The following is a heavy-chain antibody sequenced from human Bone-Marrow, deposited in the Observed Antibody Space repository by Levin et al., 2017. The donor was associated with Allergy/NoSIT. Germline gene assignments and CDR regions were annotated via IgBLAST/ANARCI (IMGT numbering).Heavy chain of an antibody. CDR1: GYTFTELF. Sequence: ASVKVSCKASGYTFTELFIHWVRQAPGHGLEWMGRINPNTGVPEYSQEFQGRVTMSRDTSINTAYMEVSGLRSDDTAVYYCAILGEGMETYYFYTMDVWGQGTSVTVS. V-gene: IGHV1-2*06. CDR3: AILGEGMETYYFYTMDV. J-gene: IGHJ6*02. D-gene: IGHD3-16*01. CDR2: INPNTGVP.